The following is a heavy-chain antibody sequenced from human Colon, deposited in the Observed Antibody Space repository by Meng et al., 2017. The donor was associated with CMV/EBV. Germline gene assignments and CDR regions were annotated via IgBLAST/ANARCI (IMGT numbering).Heavy chain of an antibody. Sequence: LTCSVSGDSISSGDYYWSWIRQPPGKGLEWIGYIYYSGSTYYNPSLKSRVTISLDTSKNQFSLNLKSVTAADTAVYYCARRYGPFDPRGPGTLVTVSS. V-gene: IGHV4-30-4*01. CDR3: ARRYGPFDP. CDR2: IYYSGST. D-gene: IGHD5-18*01. CDR1: GDSISSGDYY. J-gene: IGHJ5*02.